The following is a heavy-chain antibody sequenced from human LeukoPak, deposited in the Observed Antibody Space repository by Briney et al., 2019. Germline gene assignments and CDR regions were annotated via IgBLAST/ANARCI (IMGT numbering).Heavy chain of an antibody. J-gene: IGHJ4*02. D-gene: IGHD2-2*01. V-gene: IGHV4-59*12. CDR3: ARDSVYKDIVVVPAGY. CDR1: GGSISSYY. CDR2: IYYSGST. Sequence: SETLSLTCTVSGGSISSYYWSWIRQPPGKGLEWIGYIYYSGSTNYNPSLKSRVSISVDTSKNQFSLKLSSVTAADTAVYYCARDSVYKDIVVVPAGYWGQGTLVTVSS.